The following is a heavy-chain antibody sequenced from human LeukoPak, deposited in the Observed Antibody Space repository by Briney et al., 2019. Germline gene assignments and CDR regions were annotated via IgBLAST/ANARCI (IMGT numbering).Heavy chain of an antibody. CDR2: ISGGGGSI. V-gene: IGHV3-23*01. Sequence: GGSLRLSCAASGFTFTSYGMNWVRQAPGKGLEWLSIISGGGGSIYYADSVKGRFTISRDNSKNTLYLQMNSLRAEDTAVYYCARGGSDWYVDFWGQGTLVTVSS. CDR1: GFTFTSYG. J-gene: IGHJ4*02. CDR3: ARGGSDWYVDF. D-gene: IGHD6-19*01.